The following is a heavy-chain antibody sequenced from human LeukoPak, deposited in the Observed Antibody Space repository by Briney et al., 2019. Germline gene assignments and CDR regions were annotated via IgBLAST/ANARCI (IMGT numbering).Heavy chain of an antibody. D-gene: IGHD2-15*01. J-gene: IGHJ4*02. V-gene: IGHV3-21*01. CDR3: VRVSPCSGANCYTQRGDF. Sequence: GGSLRLSCAASGFTFSSYSMNWVRQAPGKGLEWVSSISSSNIYIYYADSVKGRFTISRDDARTSLYLQMNSLRPEDTAVYYCVRVSPCSGANCYTQRGDFWGQGTLVTVSS. CDR2: ISSSNIYI. CDR1: GFTFSSYS.